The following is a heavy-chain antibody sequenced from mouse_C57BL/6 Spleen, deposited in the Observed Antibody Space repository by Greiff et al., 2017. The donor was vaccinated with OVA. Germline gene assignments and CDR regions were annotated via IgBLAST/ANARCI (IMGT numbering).Heavy chain of an antibody. CDR1: GYTFTDYY. V-gene: IGHV1-19*01. D-gene: IGHD1-1*01. CDR3: ARGGITTVVNYAMDY. J-gene: IGHJ4*01. CDR2: INPYNGGT. Sequence: VQLKQSGPVLVKPGASVKMSCKASGYTFTDYYMNWVKQSHGKSLEWIGVINPYNGGTSYNQKFKGKATLTVDKSSSTAYMELNSLTSEDSAVYYCARGGITTVVNYAMDYWGQGTSVTVSS.